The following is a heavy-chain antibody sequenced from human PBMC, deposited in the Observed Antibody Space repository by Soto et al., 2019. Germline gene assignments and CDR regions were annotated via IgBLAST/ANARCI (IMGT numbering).Heavy chain of an antibody. V-gene: IGHV4-59*01. CDR2: IYYSGST. CDR3: ATYQRGFPGPAAARPRYYYYGMDV. D-gene: IGHD6-6*01. CDR1: GGSISSYY. Sequence: SETLSLTCTVSGGSISSYYWSWIRQPPGKGLEWIGDIYYSGSTNYNPSLKSRVTISVDTSRNQFSLKLSSVTAADTDVYYCATYQRGFPGPAAARPRYYYYGMDVWGQGTTVTVSS. J-gene: IGHJ6*02.